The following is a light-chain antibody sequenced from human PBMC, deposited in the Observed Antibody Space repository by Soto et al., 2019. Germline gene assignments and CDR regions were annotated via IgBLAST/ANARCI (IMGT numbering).Light chain of an antibody. CDR3: ISYKTDDTFV. CDR1: RSDIGASNS. J-gene: IGLJ1*01. CDR2: EAT. V-gene: IGLV2-14*01. Sequence: QSVLTQPASMSGSPGQSITISCAGTRSDIGASNSVSWYQHLPGRPPTLIIYEATNRPSGVSERFSGSKTGDTASLTISGLQADDEAEYFCISYKTDDTFVFGSGTKLTVL.